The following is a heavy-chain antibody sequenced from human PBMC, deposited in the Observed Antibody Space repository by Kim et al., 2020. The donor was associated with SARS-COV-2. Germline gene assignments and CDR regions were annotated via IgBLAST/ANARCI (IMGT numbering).Heavy chain of an antibody. CDR3: ARVRGGANDY. CDR2: STI. J-gene: IGHJ4*02. Sequence: STIYYTDSAKGRLPIYRDNAKNELNLQMNSLRDEDTAVYYCARVRGGANDYWGQGTLVAVSS. D-gene: IGHD3-16*01. V-gene: IGHV3-48*02.